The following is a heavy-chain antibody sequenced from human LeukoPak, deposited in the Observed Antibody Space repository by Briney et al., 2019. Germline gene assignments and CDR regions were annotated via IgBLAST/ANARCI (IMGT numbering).Heavy chain of an antibody. J-gene: IGHJ4*02. D-gene: IGHD4-17*01. CDR1: GFTLSSYW. Sequence: GGSLRLSCAASGFTLSSYWMSWVRQAPGKGLEWVANIKQDGSEKYYLDSVKGRFTLSRDNAKNSLYLPLNSLKAEDTAVYYCARDYGLDYWGQGTLVTVSS. CDR3: ARDYGLDY. V-gene: IGHV3-7*01. CDR2: IKQDGSEK.